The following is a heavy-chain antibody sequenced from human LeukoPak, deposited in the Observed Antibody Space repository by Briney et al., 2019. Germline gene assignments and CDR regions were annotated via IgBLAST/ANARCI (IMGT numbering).Heavy chain of an antibody. CDR2: ISSSSSTI. CDR1: GFTFSSYS. CDR3: ARDRLGIAVAGTGYMDV. Sequence: GGSLRLSCAASGFTFSSYSMNWVRHAPGKGLEWVSYISSSSSTIYYADSVKGRFTISRDNAKNSLYLQMNSLRAEDTAVYYCARDRLGIAVAGTGYMDVWGKGTTVTVSS. J-gene: IGHJ6*03. V-gene: IGHV3-48*01. D-gene: IGHD6-19*01.